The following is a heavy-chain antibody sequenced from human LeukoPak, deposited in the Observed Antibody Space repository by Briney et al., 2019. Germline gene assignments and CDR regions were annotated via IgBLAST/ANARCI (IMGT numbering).Heavy chain of an antibody. J-gene: IGHJ4*02. V-gene: IGHV3-48*01. CDR3: AREGQNDFGDYGYYFDY. Sequence: GGSLRLSCAASVFTFSTYNMNWVRQAPGKGLEWVSGISGSGGTTYYADSVKGRFTISRDNAKNSLYLQMNSLRADDTAVYYCAREGQNDFGDYGYYFDYWGQGTLVTVSS. D-gene: IGHD4-17*01. CDR2: ISGSGGTT. CDR1: VFTFSTYN.